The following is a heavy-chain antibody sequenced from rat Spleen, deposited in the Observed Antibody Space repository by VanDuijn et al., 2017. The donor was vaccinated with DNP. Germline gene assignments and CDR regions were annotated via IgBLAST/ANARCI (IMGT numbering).Heavy chain of an antibody. D-gene: IGHD1-3*01. CDR2: ISYDGSRT. V-gene: IGHV5-17*01. CDR1: GFTLSDYA. CDR3: ARDDYGSYGAMDA. J-gene: IGHJ4*01. Sequence: EVQLVESGGGLVQPGRSLKLSCAASGFTLSDYAMAWVRQAPKKGLEWVATISYDGSRTYYRDSVKGRFTISRDNAKITLYLQMDSLRSEDTATYYCARDDYGSYGAMDAWGQGTSVTVSS.